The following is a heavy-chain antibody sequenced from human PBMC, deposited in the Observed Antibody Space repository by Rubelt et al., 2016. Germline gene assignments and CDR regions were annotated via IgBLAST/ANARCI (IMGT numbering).Heavy chain of an antibody. CDR1: GYTFTSYA. V-gene: IGHV7-4-1*02. CDR3: ARVIAAREDYNWFDP. D-gene: IGHD6-6*01. J-gene: IGHJ5*02. Sequence: QVQLVQSGAEVKKPGASVKVSCKASGYTFTSYAMNWVRQAPGQGLEWMGWINTNTRNPTYAQGLTGRFVFSLDTSVSTEYLQISSLKAEDTAVYYCARVIAAREDYNWFDPWGQGTLVTVSS. CDR2: INTNTRNP.